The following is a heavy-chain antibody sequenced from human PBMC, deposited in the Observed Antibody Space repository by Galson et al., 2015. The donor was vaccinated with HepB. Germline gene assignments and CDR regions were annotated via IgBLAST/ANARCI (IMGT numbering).Heavy chain of an antibody. V-gene: IGHV3-30*03. CDR1: GFTFSSYG. CDR2: ISYDGSNK. Sequence: SLRLSCAASGFTFSSYGMHWVRPAPGKGLEWVAVISYDGSNKYYADSVKGRFTISRDNPKNTPYLQMNSLRAEDTAVYYCASFAYVSSGYPRPYYFDYWGQGTLVTVSS. J-gene: IGHJ4*02. D-gene: IGHD3-22*01. CDR3: ASFAYVSSGYPRPYYFDY.